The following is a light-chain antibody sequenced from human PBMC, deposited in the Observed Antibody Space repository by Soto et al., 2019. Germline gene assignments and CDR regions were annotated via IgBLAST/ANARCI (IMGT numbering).Light chain of an antibody. J-gene: IGLJ1*01. V-gene: IGLV2-11*01. CDR1: RSDVGGYNF. CDR3: CSYAGSYTHV. CDR2: DVT. Sequence: QSALTQSRSVSGSPGQSVTISCTGTRSDVGGYNFVSWYQQYPGKAPKLIIYDVTKRPSGVPDRFSGSKSGNTASLTISGLQTDDAADDYCCSYAGSYTHVFGTGTKLTVL.